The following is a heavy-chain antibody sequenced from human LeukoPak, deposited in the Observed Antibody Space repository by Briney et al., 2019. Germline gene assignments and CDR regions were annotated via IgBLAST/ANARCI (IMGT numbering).Heavy chain of an antibody. CDR1: GFIFSNAC. Sequence: PGGSLRLSCAASGFIFSNACMNWVRQAPGKGLEWVGRIKSKTDGGTIDYAAPVKGRFTISRDDSKNTLYLQMNSLKADDIAVYHCTTGADSGTYYVDYSFDYWGQGILVTVSS. CDR2: IKSKTDGGTI. D-gene: IGHD1-26*01. CDR3: TTGADSGTYYVDYSFDY. V-gene: IGHV3-15*07. J-gene: IGHJ4*02.